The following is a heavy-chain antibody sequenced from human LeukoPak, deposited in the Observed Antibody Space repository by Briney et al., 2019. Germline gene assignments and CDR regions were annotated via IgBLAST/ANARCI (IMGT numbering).Heavy chain of an antibody. CDR3: ARDAPSSSSDAFDI. Sequence: GGSLRLSCAASGFTVSSNYMSWVRQAPGKGLEWVSVIYSGGSTYYADSVKGRVTISRDNSKNTLYLQMNSLRAEDTAVYYCARDAPSSSSDAFDIWGQGTMVTVSS. J-gene: IGHJ3*02. V-gene: IGHV3-66*01. D-gene: IGHD6-6*01. CDR1: GFTVSSNY. CDR2: IYSGGST.